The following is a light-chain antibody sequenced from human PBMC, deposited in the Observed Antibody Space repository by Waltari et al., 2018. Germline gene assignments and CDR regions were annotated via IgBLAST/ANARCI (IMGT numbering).Light chain of an antibody. Sequence: SSELTQDPAVSVALGQTVKITCQGDSLSTYYANWYRQRPGPAPLLVMYGKNNRPSGIPDRFSGSYSGDTASLTITGAQAEDEADYYCNSRDSDGNPFVFGPATKVTVL. J-gene: IGLJ1*01. CDR3: NSRDSDGNPFV. CDR2: GKN. V-gene: IGLV3-19*01. CDR1: SLSTYY.